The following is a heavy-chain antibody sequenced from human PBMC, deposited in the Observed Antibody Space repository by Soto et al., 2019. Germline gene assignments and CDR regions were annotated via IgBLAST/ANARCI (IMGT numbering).Heavy chain of an antibody. CDR1: GGTFSSYT. V-gene: IGHV1-69*02. Sequence: QVQLVQSGAEVKKPGSSVKVSCKASGGTFSSYTISWVRQAPGQGLEWMGRIIPILGIANYAQKFQGRVTITADKSTSTAYMQLSSLRSADTAVYYCARSYSSGWYWFDPWGQGTLVTVSS. CDR3: ARSYSSGWYWFDP. CDR2: IIPILGIA. D-gene: IGHD6-19*01. J-gene: IGHJ5*02.